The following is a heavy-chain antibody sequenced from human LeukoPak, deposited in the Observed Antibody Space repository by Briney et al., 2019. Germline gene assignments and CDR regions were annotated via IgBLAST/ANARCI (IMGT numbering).Heavy chain of an antibody. V-gene: IGHV1-46*01. CDR3: ARDSDGYNPTDY. J-gene: IGHJ4*02. Sequence: ASVKVSCKASGYTFTSYYMHWVRQAPGQGLEWMGIINPSGGSTSYAQKFQGRATMTRDTSTSTVYMELSSLRSEDTAVYYCARDSDGYNPTDYWGQGTLVTASS. CDR1: GYTFTSYY. D-gene: IGHD5-24*01. CDR2: INPSGGST.